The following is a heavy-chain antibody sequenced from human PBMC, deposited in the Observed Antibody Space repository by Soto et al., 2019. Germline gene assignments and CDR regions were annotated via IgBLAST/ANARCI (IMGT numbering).Heavy chain of an antibody. D-gene: IGHD3-3*01. Sequence: QLHLVQSGAVVKKPGASVTVSCSASGYPVTAYYMHWVRQAPGRVLEWMGGINPATGAAKYTQTFQGRVTMTRDTSTSTVFMELSGLPSEDTAVFLCARGGGVGVAGSAAFDMWGQGTWVTVSS. J-gene: IGHJ3*02. V-gene: IGHV1-2*02. CDR3: ARGGGVGVAGSAAFDM. CDR2: INPATGAA. CDR1: GYPVTAYY.